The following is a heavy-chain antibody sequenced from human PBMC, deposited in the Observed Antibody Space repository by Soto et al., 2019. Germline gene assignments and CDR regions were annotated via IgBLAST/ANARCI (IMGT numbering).Heavy chain of an antibody. CDR1: GFTFSSYS. CDR2: ISSSSSYI. D-gene: IGHD1-26*01. CDR3: ARVLWELPPRIGYFDL. Sequence: EVQLVESGGGLVKPGGSLRLSCAASGFTFSSYSMNWVRQAPGKGLEWVSSISSSSSYIYYADSVKGRFTISRDNAKNSLYLQMNSLRAEDTAVYYCARVLWELPPRIGYFDLWGRGTLVTVSS. V-gene: IGHV3-21*01. J-gene: IGHJ2*01.